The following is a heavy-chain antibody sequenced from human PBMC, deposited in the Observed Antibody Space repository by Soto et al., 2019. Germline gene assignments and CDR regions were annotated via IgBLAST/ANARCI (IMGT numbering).Heavy chain of an antibody. CDR3: AKYRRTDAEGYSFDY. CDR1: GGSISGAY. Sequence: SDTLSLTCTVYGGSISGAYWSWIRQTPGKVLEWIGYIHYSGSTNYNPSLKSRVTMSVDSAKNQFSLELNSVSAADTAVYFCAKYRRTDAEGYSFDYWGQGALV. CDR2: IHYSGST. D-gene: IGHD2-15*01. V-gene: IGHV4-59*01. J-gene: IGHJ4*02.